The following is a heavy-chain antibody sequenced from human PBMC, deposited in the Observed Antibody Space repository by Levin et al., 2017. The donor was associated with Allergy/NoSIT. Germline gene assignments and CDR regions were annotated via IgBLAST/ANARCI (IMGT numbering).Heavy chain of an antibody. Sequence: GESLKISCKASGYSFTSYGISWVRQAPGQGLEWVGWISTYSGNTNYAQKLQDRVTLTADTSTNTAYMELRSLRSDDTAVYYCARAHYSRMGYGYGQAREDDYCWGKGKLVAVSSGMDVWGQGTTVTVSS. D-gene: IGHD5-18*01. CDR2: ISTYSGNT. CDR3: ARAHYSRMGYGYGQAREDDYCWGKGKLVAVSSGMDV. CDR1: GYSFTSYG. J-gene: IGHJ6*02. V-gene: IGHV1-18*01.